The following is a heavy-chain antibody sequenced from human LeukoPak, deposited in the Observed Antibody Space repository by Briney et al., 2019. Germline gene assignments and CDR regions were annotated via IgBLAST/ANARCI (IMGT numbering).Heavy chain of an antibody. D-gene: IGHD5-18*01. J-gene: IGHJ4*02. Sequence: GGSLRLSCAASGFTFSSYAMSWVRQAPGKGLEWVSGISGSGGRTFYADAVKGRFTISRDNSKNTLYLHMNNLRDDDTAVYYCAKDIWGGTAMVFDYWGQGTLVTVSS. CDR2: ISGSGGRT. V-gene: IGHV3-23*01. CDR3: AKDIWGGTAMVFDY. CDR1: GFTFSSYA.